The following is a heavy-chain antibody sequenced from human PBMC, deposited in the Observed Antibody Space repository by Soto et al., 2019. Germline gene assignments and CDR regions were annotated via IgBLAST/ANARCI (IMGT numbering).Heavy chain of an antibody. V-gene: IGHV1-18*01. CDR2: ISPYSGKT. CDR1: GYTFTNND. D-gene: IGHD3-22*01. CDR3: AREGLLLLPDY. J-gene: IGHJ4*02. Sequence: QIQLVQSGTEVRKPGASAKVSCKTSGYTFTNNDFCWVRQTPGQGLEWMGWISPYSGKTNYARKFKGRVTMTTDTSTSTVYMELTSLTSDDAAVYYCAREGLLLLPDYWGQGTLVTVSS.